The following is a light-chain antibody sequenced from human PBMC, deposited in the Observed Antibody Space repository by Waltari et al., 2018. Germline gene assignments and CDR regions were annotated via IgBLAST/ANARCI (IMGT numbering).Light chain of an antibody. CDR3: QQYYSTPPT. Sequence: DIVMTQSPDSLAVSLGERATINCKSSQRVLYSSNNNNCLAWYQRGPGQPPKLLIYSSSARESGVPDRFSGSGSETDFTLTISSLQAEDVADYYCQQYYSTPPTFGQGTKVEIK. V-gene: IGKV4-1*01. J-gene: IGKJ1*01. CDR1: QRVLYSSNNNNC. CDR2: SSS.